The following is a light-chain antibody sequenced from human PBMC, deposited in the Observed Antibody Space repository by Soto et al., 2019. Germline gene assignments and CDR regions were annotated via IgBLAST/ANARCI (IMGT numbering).Light chain of an antibody. Sequence: EVVMTQSPATLSVSPGERATLSCRASQSISNNLAWYQQKPGQAPRLLIYDASTRATGIPARFSGSGSGTDFTLTIPSLQSEDFAVYYCQHSDNWPPYTFGQGTKLEIK. CDR1: QSISNN. J-gene: IGKJ2*01. CDR3: QHSDNWPPYT. CDR2: DAS. V-gene: IGKV3-15*01.